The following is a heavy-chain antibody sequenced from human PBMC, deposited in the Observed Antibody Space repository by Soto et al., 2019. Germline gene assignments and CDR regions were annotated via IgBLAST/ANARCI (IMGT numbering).Heavy chain of an antibody. CDR2: IWYDGSNK. CDR3: ARGPLWFGESHDAFDI. V-gene: IGHV3-33*01. J-gene: IGHJ3*02. CDR1: GFTFSSYG. Sequence: GGSLRLSCVASGFTFSSYGMHWVRQAPGKGLEWVAVIWYDGSNKYYADSVKGRFTISRDNSKNTLYLQMNSLRAEDTAVYYCARGPLWFGESHDAFDIWGQGTMVTVSS. D-gene: IGHD3-10*01.